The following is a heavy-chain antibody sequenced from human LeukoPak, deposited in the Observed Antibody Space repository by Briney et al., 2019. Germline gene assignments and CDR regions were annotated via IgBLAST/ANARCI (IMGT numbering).Heavy chain of an antibody. J-gene: IGHJ4*02. Sequence: PSETLSLTCTVPGGSISSSSYYWGWIRQPPGKGLEWIGSIYYSGSTYYNPSLKSRVTISVDTSKNQFSLKLSSVTAADTAVYYCARRSSSWFQVDYWGQGTLVTVSS. CDR2: IYYSGST. V-gene: IGHV4-39*01. CDR3: ARRSSSWFQVDY. CDR1: GGSISSSSYY. D-gene: IGHD6-13*01.